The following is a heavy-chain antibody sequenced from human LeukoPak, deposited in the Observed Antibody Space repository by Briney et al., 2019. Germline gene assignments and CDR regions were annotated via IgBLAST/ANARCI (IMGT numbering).Heavy chain of an antibody. Sequence: QTGGSPRLSCAASGFTFSSYAMSWVRQAPGKGLEWVSAISGSGGSTYYADSVKGRFTISRDNSKNTLYLQMNSLRAEDTAVYYCAKDSSVYYYDSSGYYFDYWGQGTLVTVSS. V-gene: IGHV3-23*01. CDR1: GFTFSSYA. J-gene: IGHJ4*02. D-gene: IGHD3-22*01. CDR2: ISGSGGST. CDR3: AKDSSVYYYDSSGYYFDY.